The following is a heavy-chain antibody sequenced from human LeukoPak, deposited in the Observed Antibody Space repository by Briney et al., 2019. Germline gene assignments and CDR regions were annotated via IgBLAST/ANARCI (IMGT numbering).Heavy chain of an antibody. V-gene: IGHV3-7*01. Sequence: PGGSLRLSCAASGFTFSNYWMSWVRQAPGKGLEWVANIKQDEGEKYYVDSVKGRFTISRDNAKNSLYLQMNSLRAEDTAVYYCASGVVPAASFDYWGQGTLVTVSS. CDR1: GFTFSNYW. CDR2: IKQDEGEK. D-gene: IGHD2-2*01. CDR3: ASGVVPAASFDY. J-gene: IGHJ4*02.